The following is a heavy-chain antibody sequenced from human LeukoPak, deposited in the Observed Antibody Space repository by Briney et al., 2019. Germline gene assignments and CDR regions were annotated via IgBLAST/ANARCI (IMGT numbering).Heavy chain of an antibody. V-gene: IGHV4-59*01. CDR1: GASISSYY. J-gene: IGHJ4*02. Sequence: PSETLSLTCTVSGASISSYYWSWIRQPPGKGLEWIGYIFYSGSTNYYPSLKSRVTITVDTSKNQFSLKLTSVTAADTAVYYCAGTREGLFDYWGQGTLVSVSS. CDR2: IFYSGST. D-gene: IGHD1-26*01. CDR3: AGTREGLFDY.